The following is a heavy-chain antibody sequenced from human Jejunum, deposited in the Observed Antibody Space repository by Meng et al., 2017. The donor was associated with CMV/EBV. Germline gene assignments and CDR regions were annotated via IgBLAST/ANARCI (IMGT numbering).Heavy chain of an antibody. CDR1: RYA. CDR2: SSPGRGIA. CDR3: ARVGTIVSYAMDV. J-gene: IGHJ6*02. Sequence: RYAITGVRQAPGQEMEGMGRSSPGRGIANYAQRFQGRVTSIADTSTDKSTSTAYMELSSLRSEDTAGEYCARVGTIVSYAMDVWGQGTTVTVSS. V-gene: IGHV1-69*04. D-gene: IGHD3-16*02.